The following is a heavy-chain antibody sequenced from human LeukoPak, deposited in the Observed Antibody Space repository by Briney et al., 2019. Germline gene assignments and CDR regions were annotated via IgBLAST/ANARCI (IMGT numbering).Heavy chain of an antibody. CDR1: GGTFSSYA. D-gene: IGHD6-13*01. Sequence: ASVKVSCKASGGTFSSYAISWVRQAPGQGLEWMGRINPNSGGTNYAQKFQGRVTMTRDTSISTAYMELSRLRSDDTAVYYCARDSSSSDWGQGTLVTVSS. V-gene: IGHV1-2*06. CDR3: ARDSSSSD. CDR2: INPNSGGT. J-gene: IGHJ4*02.